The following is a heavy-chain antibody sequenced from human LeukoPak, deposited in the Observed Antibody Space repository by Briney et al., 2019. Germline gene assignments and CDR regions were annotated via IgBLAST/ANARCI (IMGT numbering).Heavy chain of an antibody. CDR3: ARGELRNRMGIDY. V-gene: IGHV3-74*01. CDR2: INSDVRST. J-gene: IGHJ4*02. CDR1: GFTFSSYW. Sequence: GGSLRLSCTASGFTFSSYWMHWVRQAPGKGLVWVSRINSDVRSTSYADSVKGRFTISRDNAKNTLYLQMHSLRAEDTAVYYCARGELRNRMGIDYWGQGTLVTVSS. D-gene: IGHD3-10*01.